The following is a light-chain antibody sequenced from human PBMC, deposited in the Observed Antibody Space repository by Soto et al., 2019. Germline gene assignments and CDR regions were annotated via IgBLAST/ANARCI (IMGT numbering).Light chain of an antibody. CDR3: AARDDSLSGHWV. J-gene: IGLJ3*02. CDR1: SSNIGSEY. CDR2: RNN. Sequence: QSVLTPPPSASGTPGQRVTNSCSGSSSNIGSEYVVWYQHLPGTAPKLLIYRNNQRPSGVPDRFAGSKSGTSASLAISGLRSEDEADYYCAARDDSLSGHWVFGGGTKLTVL. V-gene: IGLV1-47*01.